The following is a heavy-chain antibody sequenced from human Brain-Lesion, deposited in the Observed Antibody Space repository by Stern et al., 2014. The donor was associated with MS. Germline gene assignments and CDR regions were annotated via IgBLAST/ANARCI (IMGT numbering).Heavy chain of an antibody. CDR2: IIPFLNTT. J-gene: IGHJ4*02. Sequence: VQLVESGAEVKKPGSSVKVSCKASGGTFTTHPITWWRQAPGQALEWMGGIIPFLNTTNYAQNFQGRTTITADKSTGTTYMEISSLRSDDTAVYYCASSVVASGHWGQGTLVIVS. CDR3: ASSVVASGH. CDR1: GGTFTTHP. V-gene: IGHV1-69*06. D-gene: IGHD2-21*01.